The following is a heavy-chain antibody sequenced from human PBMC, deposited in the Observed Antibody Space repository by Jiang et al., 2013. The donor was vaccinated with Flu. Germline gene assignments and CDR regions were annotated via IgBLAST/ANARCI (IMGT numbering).Heavy chain of an antibody. J-gene: IGHJ4*02. CDR1: GFTFSSYS. CDR3: ARDPYYYDSSGYSCLDY. CDR2: ISSSSSYI. Sequence: VQLLESGGGLVKPGGSLRLSCAASGFTFSSYSMNWVRQAPGKGLEWVSSISSSSSYIYYADSVKGRFTISRDNAKNSLYLQMNSLRAEDTAVYYCARDPYYYDSSGYSCLDYWGQGTLVTVSS. V-gene: IGHV3-21*01. D-gene: IGHD3-22*01.